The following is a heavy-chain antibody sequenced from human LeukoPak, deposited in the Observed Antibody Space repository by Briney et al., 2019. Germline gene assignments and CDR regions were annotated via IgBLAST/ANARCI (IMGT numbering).Heavy chain of an antibody. J-gene: IGHJ4*02. V-gene: IGHV3-30*02. CDR2: IRNDGSDK. D-gene: IGHD3/OR15-3a*01. Sequence: GGSLRLSCGASGFTFSSHGMHWVRQAPGRGLEWVAFIRNDGSDKYYADSVKGRFTISRDNSKNTLYLQMNSLRAEDTAVYYCAKGRRGFGLDAAQFDYWGQGTLVTVSS. CDR1: GFTFSSHG. CDR3: AKGRRGFGLDAAQFDY.